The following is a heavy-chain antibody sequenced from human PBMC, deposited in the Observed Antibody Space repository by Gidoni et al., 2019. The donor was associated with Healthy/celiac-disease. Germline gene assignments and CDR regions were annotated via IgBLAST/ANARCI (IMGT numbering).Heavy chain of an antibody. V-gene: IGHV4-30-4*01. CDR1: GGSISSGDYY. Sequence: VQLQESGPGLVKPSQTLSLTCTVSGGSISSGDYYWSWMSQPPGKGLEWIGYIYYSGSTYYNPSLKSRVTISVDTSKNQFSLKLSSVTAADTAVYYCARDLYGSGSYWGAFDIWGQGTMVTVSS. J-gene: IGHJ3*02. D-gene: IGHD3-10*01. CDR3: ARDLYGSGSYWGAFDI. CDR2: IYYSGST.